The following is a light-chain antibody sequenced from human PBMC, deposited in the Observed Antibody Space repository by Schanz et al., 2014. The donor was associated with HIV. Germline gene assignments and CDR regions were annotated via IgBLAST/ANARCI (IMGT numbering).Light chain of an antibody. V-gene: IGLV2-14*03. CDR2: DGS. CDR3: SSYISVNTWV. CDR1: SSDVGGYNY. Sequence: QSALTQPASVSGSPGQSITISCTGTSSDVGGYNYVSWYQQHPGKAPKLMIYDGSHRPSGVSNRFSGSQSDSTASLIISGLQAEDEADYYCSSYISVNTWVFGGGTKLTVL. J-gene: IGLJ3*02.